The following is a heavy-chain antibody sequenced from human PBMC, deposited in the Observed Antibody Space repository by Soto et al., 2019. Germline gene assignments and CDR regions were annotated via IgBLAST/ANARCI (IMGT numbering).Heavy chain of an antibody. V-gene: IGHV4-34*01. D-gene: IGHD3-16*02. CDR1: GGSFSGYY. CDR3: ARGQSDYVWGSYRYRNDY. Sequence: LPETLSLTCAVYGGSFSGYYWSWIRQPPGKGLEWIGEINHSGSTNYNPSLKSRVTISVDTSKNQFSLKLSSVTAADTAVYYCARGQSDYVWGSYRYRNDYWGQGTLVTVSS. CDR2: INHSGST. J-gene: IGHJ4*02.